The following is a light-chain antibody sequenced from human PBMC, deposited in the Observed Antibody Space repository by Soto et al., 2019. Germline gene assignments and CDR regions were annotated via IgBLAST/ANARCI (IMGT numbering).Light chain of an antibody. J-gene: IGKJ1*01. CDR1: QGIRNY. CDR2: AAS. Sequence: DIQMTQSPSSLSASVGDRVTITCRASQGIRNYLAWYQQKPGKVPKLLIYAASTLQSGVPSRFSGSGSGTDFTLTISSLQAEDVATYYCQKYNSAPWTFGQGTKVKIK. CDR3: QKYNSAPWT. V-gene: IGKV1-27*01.